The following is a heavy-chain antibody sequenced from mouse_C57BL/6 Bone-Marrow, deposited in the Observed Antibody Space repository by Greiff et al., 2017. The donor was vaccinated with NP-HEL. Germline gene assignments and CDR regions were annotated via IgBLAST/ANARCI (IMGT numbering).Heavy chain of an antibody. D-gene: IGHD1-1*01. CDR1: GFTFSSYG. Sequence: EVHLVESGGDLVKPGGSLKLSCAASGFTFSSYGMSWVRQTPDKRLEWVATISSGGSYTYYPDSVKGRFTISRDNANNTLYLQMSSLKSRTTAIYYCARHDGYYYGSGYCDYWGQGTTLTVSA. CDR2: ISSGGSYT. CDR3: ARHDGYYYGSGYCDY. V-gene: IGHV5-6*01. J-gene: IGHJ2*01.